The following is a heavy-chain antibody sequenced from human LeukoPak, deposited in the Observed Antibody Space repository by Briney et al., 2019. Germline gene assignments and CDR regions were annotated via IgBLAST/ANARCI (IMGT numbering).Heavy chain of an antibody. CDR1: GGSISSGGYY. CDR3: ARAASYYDSSGYYQKFDY. J-gene: IGHJ4*02. V-gene: IGHV4-31*03. D-gene: IGHD3-22*01. Sequence: PSQTLSLTCTVSGGSISSGGYYWSWIRQHPGKGLEWIGYIYYSGSTYYNPSLKSRVTISVDTSKNQFSLKLSSVTAADTAVYYCARAASYYDSSGYYQKFDYWGQGTLVTVSS. CDR2: IYYSGST.